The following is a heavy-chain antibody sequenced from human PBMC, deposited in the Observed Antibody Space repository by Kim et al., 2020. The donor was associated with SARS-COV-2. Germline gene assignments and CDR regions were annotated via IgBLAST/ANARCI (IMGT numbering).Heavy chain of an antibody. CDR3: ARDAAIPSGSIYYYAMDV. CDR2: LTAGNGNT. J-gene: IGHJ6*02. D-gene: IGHD2-2*02. CDR1: GYTFTSLG. Sequence: ASVKVSCKASGYTFTSLGMHWVRQAPGQSLEWMGWLTAGNGNTKYSEELQGRVTITRDTSASTAFMELSSLKSEDTAVYYCARDAAIPSGSIYYYAMDVWGQGTTVTVSS. V-gene: IGHV1-3*01.